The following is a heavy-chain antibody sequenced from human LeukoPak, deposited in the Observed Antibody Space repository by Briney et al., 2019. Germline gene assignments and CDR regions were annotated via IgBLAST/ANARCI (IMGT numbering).Heavy chain of an antibody. Sequence: GGSLRLSCAASGFTVSSNYMSWVRQAPGKGLEWVSVIYSGGSTYYADSVKGRFTISRDNSKNTLYLQMNSLRAEDTAVYYCARGCRFAGGRPIFGVVIGSRYYYGMDVWGQGTTVTVSS. J-gene: IGHJ6*02. CDR1: GFTVSSNY. V-gene: IGHV3-66*01. CDR3: ARGCRFAGGRPIFGVVIGSRYYYGMDV. CDR2: IYSGGST. D-gene: IGHD3-3*01.